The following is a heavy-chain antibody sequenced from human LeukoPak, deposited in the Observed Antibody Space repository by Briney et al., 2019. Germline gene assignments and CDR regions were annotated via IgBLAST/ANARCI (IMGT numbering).Heavy chain of an antibody. Sequence: PGGSLRLSCAASGLTVSSNYMSWVRQAPGKGLEWVSVIYSGGSTYYADSVKGRFTISRDNSKNTLYLQMNSLRAEDTAVYYCARGEMATIEDAFDIWGQGTMVTVSS. V-gene: IGHV3-66*01. J-gene: IGHJ3*02. D-gene: IGHD5-24*01. CDR2: IYSGGST. CDR1: GLTVSSNY. CDR3: ARGEMATIEDAFDI.